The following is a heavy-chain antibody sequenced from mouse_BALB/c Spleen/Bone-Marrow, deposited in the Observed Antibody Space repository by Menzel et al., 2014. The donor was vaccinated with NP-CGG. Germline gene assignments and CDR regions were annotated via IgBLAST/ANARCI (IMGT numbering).Heavy chain of an antibody. CDR1: GFTFSRYG. CDR3: ARAYY. V-gene: IGHV5-6-3*01. Sequence: EVVLVESGGGLVQFGGSLKLSCAASGFTFSRYGMSWVRQTPDKRLELVAIINSDGGSTYYPDSVKGRFTISRDNAKNTLYLQMSSLKSEDTAMYYCARAYYWGQGTLVTVSA. J-gene: IGHJ3*01. CDR2: INSDGGST. D-gene: IGHD2-10*01.